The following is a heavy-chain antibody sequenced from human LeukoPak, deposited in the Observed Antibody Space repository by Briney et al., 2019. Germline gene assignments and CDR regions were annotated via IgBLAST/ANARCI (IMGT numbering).Heavy chain of an antibody. CDR2: INAGNGNT. CDR3: ARDRHVPGLYYYYMDV. Sequence: GASVKVSCKASGYTFTSYAMHWVRQAPGQRLEWMGWINAGNGNTKYSQKFQGRVTITRDTSASTAYMELSSLRSEDTAVYFCARDRHVPGLYYYYMDVWGKGTTVTVSS. J-gene: IGHJ6*03. D-gene: IGHD6-6*01. CDR1: GYTFTSYA. V-gene: IGHV1-3*01.